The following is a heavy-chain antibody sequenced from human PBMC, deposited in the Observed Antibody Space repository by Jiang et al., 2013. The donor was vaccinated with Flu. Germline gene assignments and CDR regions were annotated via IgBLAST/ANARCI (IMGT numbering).Heavy chain of an antibody. J-gene: IGHJ4*02. CDR1: GYTFTFNY. V-gene: IGHV1-2*02. CDR3: VRVGYCTRGVCLIFDY. CDR2: INPNSGST. Sequence: SGAEVKKPGASVTVSCKPSGYTFTFNYIHWVRQAPGQGLEWMGWINPNSGSTKYAQKFQGRVTLTRATSIRTAYMELTNLRSDDTAVYYCVRVGYCTRGVCLIFDYWGQGTLVTVSS. D-gene: IGHD2-8*01.